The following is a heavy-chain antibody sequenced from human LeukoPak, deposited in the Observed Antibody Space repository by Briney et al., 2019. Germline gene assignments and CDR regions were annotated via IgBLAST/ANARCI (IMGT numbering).Heavy chain of an antibody. CDR2: ISYDGSNK. Sequence: GGSLRLSCAASGFTFSIYAMHWVRQAPGKGLEWVAVISYDGSNKYYADSVKGRFTISRDNSKNTLYLQMNSLRAEDTAVYYCARDRGDFWSGYYNPDAFDIWGQGTMVTVSS. J-gene: IGHJ3*02. CDR3: ARDRGDFWSGYYNPDAFDI. CDR1: GFTFSIYA. D-gene: IGHD3-3*01. V-gene: IGHV3-30-3*01.